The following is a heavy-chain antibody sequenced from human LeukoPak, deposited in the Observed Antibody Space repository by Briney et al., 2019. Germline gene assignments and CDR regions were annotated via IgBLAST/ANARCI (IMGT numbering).Heavy chain of an antibody. CDR1: GFTLSTYG. Sequence: GRSLRLSCAASGFTLSTYGMHWVRPAPGKGLEWVAVISSDGSNKFYADSVKGRFTISRDGSKNTLYLQMNSLRPDDTAVYFCAKPQVTANWYYFHYWGQGTLVTVSS. CDR3: AKPQVTANWYYFHY. V-gene: IGHV3-30*18. CDR2: ISSDGSNK. J-gene: IGHJ4*02. D-gene: IGHD2-21*02.